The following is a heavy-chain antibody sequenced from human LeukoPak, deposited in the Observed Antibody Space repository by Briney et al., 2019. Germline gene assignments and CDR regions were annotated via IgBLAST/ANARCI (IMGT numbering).Heavy chain of an antibody. CDR1: GGSISSYY. D-gene: IGHD4-23*01. Sequence: SETLSLTCTVSGGSISSYYWSWIRQPPGKGLEWIGYIYYSGSTNYNPSLKSRVTISVDTSKNQFSLKLSSVTAADTAVYYCARGGGGNLHYYYGMDVWGQGTTVTVSS. CDR3: ARGGGGNLHYYYGMDV. J-gene: IGHJ6*02. CDR2: IYYSGST. V-gene: IGHV4-59*01.